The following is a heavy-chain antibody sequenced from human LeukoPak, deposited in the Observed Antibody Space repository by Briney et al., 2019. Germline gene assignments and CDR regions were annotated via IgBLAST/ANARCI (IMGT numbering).Heavy chain of an antibody. CDR1: GHTFTGYY. V-gene: IGHV1-2*02. D-gene: IGHD6-19*01. J-gene: IGHJ4*02. CDR2: INPNSGGT. Sequence: ASVKVSCKASGHTFTGYYMHWVRQAPGQGLEWMGWINPNSGGTNYAQKFQGRVTMTRDTSISTAYMELSRLRSDDTAVYYCARMEIAVAATGYVYWGQGTLVTVSS. CDR3: ARMEIAVAATGYVY.